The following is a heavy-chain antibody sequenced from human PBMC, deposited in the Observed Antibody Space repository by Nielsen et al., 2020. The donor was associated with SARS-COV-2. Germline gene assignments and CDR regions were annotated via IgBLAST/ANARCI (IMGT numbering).Heavy chain of an antibody. J-gene: IGHJ3*02. CDR2: IRSKSHSYET. CDR1: GFSISGSG. V-gene: IGHV3-73*01. Sequence: GESLKISCAASGFSISGSGMHWVRQASGRGLEWLGRIRSKSHSYETVYAVSVRDRFTISRDDSENTAYLQMNSLRTEDTAVYFYARVNPVSDSWFDALDIWGQGTMVTVSS. D-gene: IGHD6-13*01. CDR3: ARVNPVSDSWFDALDI.